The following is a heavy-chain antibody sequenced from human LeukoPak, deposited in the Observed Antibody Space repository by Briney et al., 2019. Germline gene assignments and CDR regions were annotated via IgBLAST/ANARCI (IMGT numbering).Heavy chain of an antibody. CDR1: GFTFNNFA. CDR3: ARDRWELLLYPDAFDI. V-gene: IGHV3-64*01. J-gene: IGHJ3*02. D-gene: IGHD1-26*01. Sequence: PGGSLRLSCAASGFTFNNFALHWVRQAPGKGLEYVSTISSNGDTTYYANSVKGRFTISRDNSKNTLYLQMGSLRAEDMAVYYCARDRWELLLYPDAFDIWGQGTMVTVSS. CDR2: ISSNGDTT.